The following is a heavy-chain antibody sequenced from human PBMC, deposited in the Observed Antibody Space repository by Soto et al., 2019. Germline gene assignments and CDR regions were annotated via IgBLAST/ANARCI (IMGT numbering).Heavy chain of an antibody. D-gene: IGHD4-17*01. Sequence: PSETLSLTCTVSGGSISSYYWSWIRQPPGKGLEWIGYIYYSGSTNYNPSLKSRVTISVDTSKNQFSLKLSSVTAADTAVYYCARHYGDYDHAFDIWGQGTMVTVSS. CDR1: GGSISSYY. CDR2: IYYSGST. V-gene: IGHV4-59*08. CDR3: ARHYGDYDHAFDI. J-gene: IGHJ3*02.